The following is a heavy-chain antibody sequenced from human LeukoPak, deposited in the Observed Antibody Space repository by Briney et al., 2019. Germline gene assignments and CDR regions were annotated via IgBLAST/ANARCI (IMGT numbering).Heavy chain of an antibody. J-gene: IGHJ6*02. D-gene: IGHD6-19*01. CDR3: ARDQWLAYYYHGMDV. Sequence: GGSLRLSCAASGSTFSTYSMNWVRQAPGKGLEWVSYVSSGSSTIYYADSMKGRFTISRDNAKNSLYLQMNSLRAEDTAIYYCARDQWLAYYYHGMDVWGQGTTVTVSS. CDR1: GSTFSTYS. CDR2: VSSGSSTI. V-gene: IGHV3-48*01.